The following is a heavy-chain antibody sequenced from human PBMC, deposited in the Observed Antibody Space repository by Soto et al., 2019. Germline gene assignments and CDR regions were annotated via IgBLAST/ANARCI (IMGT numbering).Heavy chain of an antibody. CDR2: INHSGST. CDR1: GGCFSGYY. D-gene: IGHD1-26*01. CDR3: ARGLGARIYYYGMDV. J-gene: IGHJ6*02. Sequence: KASETLSLTCAVYGGCFSGYYGSWIRQPPGKGLEWIGEINHSGSTNYNPSLKSRVTISVDTSKNQFSLKLSSVTAADTAVYYCARGLGARIYYYGMDVWGQGTTVTVSS. V-gene: IGHV4-34*01.